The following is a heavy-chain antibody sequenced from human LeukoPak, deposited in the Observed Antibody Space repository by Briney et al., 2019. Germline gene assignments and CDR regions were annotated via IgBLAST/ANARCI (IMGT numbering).Heavy chain of an antibody. CDR3: AREYYYDSSGYALDY. V-gene: IGHV3-74*01. J-gene: IGHJ4*02. CDR1: GFTFSSYW. CDR2: INTDGSST. Sequence: PGGSLRLSCAASGFTFSSYWMHWVRQAPGKGLVWVSRINTDGSSTSYADSVRGRFTISRDNAKNSLYLQMNSLRAEDTAVYYCAREYYYDSSGYALDYWGQGTLVTVSS. D-gene: IGHD3-22*01.